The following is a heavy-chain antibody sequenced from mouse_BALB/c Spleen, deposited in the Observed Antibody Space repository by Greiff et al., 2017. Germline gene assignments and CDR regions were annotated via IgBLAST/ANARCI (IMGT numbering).Heavy chain of an antibody. V-gene: IGHV1S29*02. J-gene: IGHJ2*01. Sequence: EVKLMESGPELVKPGASVKISCKASGYTFTDYNMHWVKQSHGKSLEWIGYIYPYNGGTGYNQKFKSKATLTVDNSSSTAYMELRSLTSEDSAVYYCASPCGYGSSHYFDYWGQGTTLTVSS. CDR3: ASPCGYGSSHYFDY. CDR1: GYTFTDYN. CDR2: IYPYNGGT. D-gene: IGHD1-1*01.